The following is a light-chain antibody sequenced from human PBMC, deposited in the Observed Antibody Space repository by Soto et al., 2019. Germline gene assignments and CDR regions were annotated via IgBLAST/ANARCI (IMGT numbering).Light chain of an antibody. CDR3: SSYTVSRTYV. V-gene: IGLV2-14*01. CDR1: SSDIGAYSY. J-gene: IGLJ1*01. CDR2: DVS. Sequence: QSVLTQPASVSGSRGQSITISCTGTSSDIGAYSYVSWDQQHPGKALKLIIYDVSDRPSGISNRFSGSKSDNTASLTISGLQAEDEAEYYCSSYTVSRTYVFGTGTTVTVL.